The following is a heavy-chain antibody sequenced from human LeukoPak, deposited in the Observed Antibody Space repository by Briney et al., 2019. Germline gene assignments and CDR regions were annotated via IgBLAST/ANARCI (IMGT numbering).Heavy chain of an antibody. CDR3: ARRAIAAVNGMDV. Sequence: GASLQISCQGSGYSFTSYWIGWVRQMPGKGLEWMGIIYPGDSDTRYSPSFQGQVTISADKSISTAYLQWSSLKASDTAMYYCARRAIAAVNGMDVWGQGTTVTVSS. V-gene: IGHV5-51*01. J-gene: IGHJ6*02. D-gene: IGHD6-13*01. CDR2: IYPGDSDT. CDR1: GYSFTSYW.